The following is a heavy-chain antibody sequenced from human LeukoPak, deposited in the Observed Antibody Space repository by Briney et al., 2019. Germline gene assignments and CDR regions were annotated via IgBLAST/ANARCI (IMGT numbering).Heavy chain of an antibody. CDR3: ARQEYCSGGSCYTWFDP. CDR1: GYSINNYW. J-gene: IGHJ5*02. Sequence: GESLKISCKGSGYSINNYWIGWVRQMPGKGLEWMGIIYPADSDVRYSPSFQGQVTISADKSISTAYLQWSSLKATDTAMYYCARQEYCSGGSCYTWFDPWGQGTLVTVSS. D-gene: IGHD2-15*01. CDR2: IYPADSDV. V-gene: IGHV5-51*01.